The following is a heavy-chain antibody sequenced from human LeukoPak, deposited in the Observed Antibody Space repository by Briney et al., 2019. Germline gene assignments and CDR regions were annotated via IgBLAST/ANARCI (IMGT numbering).Heavy chain of an antibody. CDR2: INHSGST. CDR3: ARRGNWNYYYYYYMDV. J-gene: IGHJ6*03. D-gene: IGHD1-1*01. CDR1: GGSFSGYY. V-gene: IGHV4-34*01. Sequence: KSSETLSLTCAVYGGSFSGYYWSWIRQPPGKGLEWIGEINHSGSTNYNPSLKSRVTISVDTSKNQFSPKLSSVTAADTAVYYCARRGNWNYYYYYYMDVWGKGTTVTVSS.